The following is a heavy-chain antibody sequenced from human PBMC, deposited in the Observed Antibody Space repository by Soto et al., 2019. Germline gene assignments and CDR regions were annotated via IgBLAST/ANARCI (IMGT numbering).Heavy chain of an antibody. D-gene: IGHD4-17*01. CDR1: GGTFSSYA. CDR2: IIPIFGTA. CDR3: ARVRLQVTTHYYYYYGMDV. Sequence: SVKVSCKASGGTFSSYAISWVRQAPGQGLEWMGGIIPIFGTANYAQKFQGRVTITADESTSTAYMELSSLRSEDTAVYYCARVRLQVTTHYYYYYGMDVWGQGTTVTVSS. J-gene: IGHJ6*02. V-gene: IGHV1-69*13.